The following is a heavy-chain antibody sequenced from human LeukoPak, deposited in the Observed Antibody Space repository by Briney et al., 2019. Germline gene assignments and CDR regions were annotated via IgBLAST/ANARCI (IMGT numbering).Heavy chain of an antibody. D-gene: IGHD2-15*01. J-gene: IGHJ4*02. V-gene: IGHV3-30*18. CDR2: ISYDGSNK. CDR1: GFTFSSYG. CDR3: AKDQWEYCSGGSCYSFDY. Sequence: GGSLRLSCAASGFTFSSYGMHWVRQAPGKGLEWVAVISYDGSNKYYADSVKGRFTISRDNSKNTLYLQMNSLRAEDTAVYYCAKDQWEYCSGGSCYSFDYWGQRTLVTVSS.